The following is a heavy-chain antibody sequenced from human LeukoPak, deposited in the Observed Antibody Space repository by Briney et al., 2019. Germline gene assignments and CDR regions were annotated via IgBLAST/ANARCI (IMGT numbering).Heavy chain of an antibody. CDR3: ARGAGWWSSGYYPDYFDY. V-gene: IGHV4-39*07. D-gene: IGHD3-22*01. J-gene: IGHJ4*02. CDR2: IYYSGST. Sequence: SETLSLTCTVSGGSISSSSYYWGWIRQPPGKGLEWIGSIYYSGSTYYNPSLKSRVTISVDTSKNQFSLKLSSVTAADTAVYYCARGAGWWSSGYYPDYFDYWGQGTLVTVSS. CDR1: GGSISSSSYY.